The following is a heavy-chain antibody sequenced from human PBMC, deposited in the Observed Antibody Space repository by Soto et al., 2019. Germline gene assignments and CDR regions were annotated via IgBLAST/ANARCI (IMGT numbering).Heavy chain of an antibody. CDR3: ATVLRGVVNWFDP. D-gene: IGHD3-10*01. CDR2: IATYNSNR. V-gene: IGHV1-18*01. J-gene: IGHJ5*02. CDR1: GDTFTNFG. Sequence: HLVQSGPEVKKPGASITVSCKNSGDTFTNFGLSWVRQAPGQGLEWMGWIATYNSNRNYAQKFQGRFTLTTDTSTSTAYMELKSLRYDDAAVYYCATVLRGVVNWFDPWRQGTLVTVSS.